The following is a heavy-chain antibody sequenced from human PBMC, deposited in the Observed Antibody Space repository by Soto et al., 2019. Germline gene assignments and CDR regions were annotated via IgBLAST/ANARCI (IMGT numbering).Heavy chain of an antibody. CDR2: ISGSGGST. CDR3: AKDHIAAATSSNWLDP. V-gene: IGHV3-23*01. Sequence: GGSLRLSCAASGFTFSSYAMSWVRQAPGKGLEWVSAISGSGGSTYYADSVKGRFTISRDNSKNTLYLQMNSLRAEDTAVYYCAKDHIAAATSSNWLDPWGQGTLVTVSS. CDR1: GFTFSSYA. J-gene: IGHJ5*02. D-gene: IGHD6-13*01.